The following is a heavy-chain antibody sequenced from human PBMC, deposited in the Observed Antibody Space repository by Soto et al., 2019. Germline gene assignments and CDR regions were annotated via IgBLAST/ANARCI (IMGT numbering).Heavy chain of an antibody. Sequence: GGSLRLSCAASGVIFSDSYMSWIRQAPGKGLEWVSYIGSSGTTIYYADSVKGRFTLSRDNAKNSLYLQMNSLRAEDTAVYYCARGKTSRTFSYGMDVWGQGSTVTVSS. V-gene: IGHV3-11*01. CDR3: ARGKTSRTFSYGMDV. CDR2: IGSSGTTI. J-gene: IGHJ6*02. D-gene: IGHD3-3*01. CDR1: GVIFSDSY.